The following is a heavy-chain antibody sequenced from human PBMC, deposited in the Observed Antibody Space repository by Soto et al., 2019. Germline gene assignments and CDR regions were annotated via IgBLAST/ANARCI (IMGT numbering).Heavy chain of an antibody. Sequence: QVQLQESGPGLVKPSQTLSLTCSVSGDSISRYGFYWSWIRQRPGKGLEWIGYISYSGNPYFNPSLRSRATISIDTSKNQFSLRLSSVTAADTAVYYCATRGITLYHFDSWGQGNLVTVSS. J-gene: IGHJ4*02. CDR3: ATRGITLYHFDS. CDR2: ISYSGNP. V-gene: IGHV4-31*03. CDR1: GDSISRYGFY. D-gene: IGHD3-10*01.